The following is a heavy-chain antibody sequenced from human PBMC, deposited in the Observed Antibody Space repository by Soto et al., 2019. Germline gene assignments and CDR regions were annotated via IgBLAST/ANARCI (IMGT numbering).Heavy chain of an antibody. Sequence: QVQLVQSGAEEKKPGASVKVSCKASGYTFTSYVMHWVRQAPGQRLEWMGWINAGNGNTKYSQKFQGRVTITRDTFASTAAMGIGSGISISTVVSYCARESEWEIGSSIDVWGQVTTITVSS. CDR3: ARESEWEIGSSIDV. D-gene: IGHD1-26*01. CDR2: INAGNGNT. CDR1: GYTFTSYV. J-gene: IGHJ6*02. V-gene: IGHV1-3*05.